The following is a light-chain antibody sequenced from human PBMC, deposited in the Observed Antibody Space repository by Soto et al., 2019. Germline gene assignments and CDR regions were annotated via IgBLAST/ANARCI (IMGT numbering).Light chain of an antibody. J-gene: IGKJ2*01. CDR2: AAS. CDR3: QQSDSAPYT. CDR1: QSIGNY. Sequence: DIQMTQSPSSLSASVGDRVTITCWASQSIGNYLNWYQQKPGKVPKLLIYAASSLQSGVPSRIGGSGSGTDFTLTISSLQPEDFATYYCQQSDSAPYTFGQGTKLEIK. V-gene: IGKV1-39*01.